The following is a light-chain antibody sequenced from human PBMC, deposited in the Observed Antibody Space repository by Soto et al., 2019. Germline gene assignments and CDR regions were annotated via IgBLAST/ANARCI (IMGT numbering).Light chain of an antibody. CDR1: QSVSSK. V-gene: IGKV3-15*01. Sequence: EIVMTQSPATVSVSPGERATLSCRASQSVSSKLAWYQQKPGQPPRLLIFDASARATGVPDRFSGRGSGTEFILTISRLQSEYFAVYYCQQYNDWPPYTFGQGTKVDIK. CDR3: QQYNDWPPYT. CDR2: DAS. J-gene: IGKJ2*01.